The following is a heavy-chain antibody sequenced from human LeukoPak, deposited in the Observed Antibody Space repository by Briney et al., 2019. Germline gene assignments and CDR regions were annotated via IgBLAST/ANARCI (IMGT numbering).Heavy chain of an antibody. V-gene: IGHV1-2*02. Sequence: ASVKVSCKASGYTFTGYYMHWVRQATGQGLEWMGWINPNSGGTNYAQKFQGRVTMTSDTSINTAYIELSKLRSEDTDVYYCARANPYYYDSSGYGVFDYWGQGTLV. CDR1: GYTFTGYY. J-gene: IGHJ4*02. CDR2: INPNSGGT. CDR3: ARANPYYYDSSGYGVFDY. D-gene: IGHD3-22*01.